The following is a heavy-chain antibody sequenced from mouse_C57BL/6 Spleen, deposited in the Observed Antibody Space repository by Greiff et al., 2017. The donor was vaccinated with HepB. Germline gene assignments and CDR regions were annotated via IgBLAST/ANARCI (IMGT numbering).Heavy chain of an antibody. J-gene: IGHJ3*01. CDR1: GYAFSSYW. CDR3: ARSYDYEGIFFAY. CDR2: IYPGDGDT. D-gene: IGHD2-4*01. V-gene: IGHV1-80*01. Sequence: VQLQQSGAELVKPGASVKISCKASGYAFSSYWMNWVKQRPGKGLEWIGQIYPGDGDTNYNGKFKGKATLTADKSSSTAYMQLSSLTSEDSAVYVCARSYDYEGIFFAYWGQGTLVTVSA.